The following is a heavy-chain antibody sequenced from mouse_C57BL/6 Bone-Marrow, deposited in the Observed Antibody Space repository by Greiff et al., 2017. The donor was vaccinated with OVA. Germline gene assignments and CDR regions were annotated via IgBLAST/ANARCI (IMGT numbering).Heavy chain of an antibody. CDR2: LNSNNGGT. CDR1: GYTFTDYN. CDR3: ARGGYYDDDGGAWFAY. D-gene: IGHD2-4*01. Sequence: EVKLVESGPELAKPGASVKIPCKASGYTFTDYNMDWVKQSHGKSLEWIGDLNSNNGGTIYNQKFKGKATLTVDKSSSTAYMELRSLTSEDTAVYYCARGGYYDDDGGAWFAYWGQGTLVTVSA. J-gene: IGHJ3*01. V-gene: IGHV1-18*01.